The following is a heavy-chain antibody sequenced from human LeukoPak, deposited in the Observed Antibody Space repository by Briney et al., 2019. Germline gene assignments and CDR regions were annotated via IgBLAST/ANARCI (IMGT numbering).Heavy chain of an antibody. CDR1: GGSFSSYY. CDR3: ARDGPTYYYGSGSPRWFDP. D-gene: IGHD3-10*01. CDR2: IYTSGSS. Sequence: PSVTLSLTCTVSGGSFSSYYWSWIRQPAGKGLEWIGRIYTSGSSNYNPSLKSRVTMSVDTSKNQFSLKLSSVTAADTAVYYCARDGPTYYYGSGSPRWFDPWGQGTLVTVSS. J-gene: IGHJ5*02. V-gene: IGHV4-4*07.